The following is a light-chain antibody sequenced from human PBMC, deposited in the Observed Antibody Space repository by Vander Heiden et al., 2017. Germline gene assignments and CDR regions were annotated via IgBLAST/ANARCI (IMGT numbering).Light chain of an antibody. CDR2: DVR. CDR1: IMDVGGYNY. V-gene: IGLV2-14*03. J-gene: IGLJ1*01. Sequence: QSPLTQPASVSGSPEHSITISCSGNIMDVGGYNYVYWYQPPPETAPEVMIYDVRGRPSGVSNRFAGSKSGNTAFLTISGLQAEDEADYYCSSYTSSSTHIFGTGTTVIVL. CDR3: SSYTSSSTHI.